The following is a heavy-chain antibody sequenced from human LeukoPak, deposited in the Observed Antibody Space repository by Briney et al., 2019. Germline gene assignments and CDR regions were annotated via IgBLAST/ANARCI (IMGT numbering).Heavy chain of an antibody. Sequence: GGSLRLSCAASGFTFSSCAMTWVRQAPGKGLEWVASITGDGTRTYYTDSVKGRFTISRDNSKNTLYLQMNSLRADETAIYYCASRPHADMGPLDYWVQGTLVTVST. CDR3: ASRPHADMGPLDY. CDR2: ITGDGTRT. CDR1: GFTFSSCA. J-gene: IGHJ4*02. D-gene: IGHD3-9*01. V-gene: IGHV3-23*01.